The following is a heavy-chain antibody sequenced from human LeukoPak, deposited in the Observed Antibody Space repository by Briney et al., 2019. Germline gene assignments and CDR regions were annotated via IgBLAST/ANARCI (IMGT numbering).Heavy chain of an antibody. D-gene: IGHD2/OR15-2a*01. J-gene: IGHJ4*02. CDR2: IYYSGST. CDR3: ARARTFYSHFDY. CDR1: GGSISSSNFY. V-gene: IGHV4-39*07. Sequence: SETLSLTCTVSGGSISSSNFYWGWIRQPPGKGLEWIGSIYYSGSTYYNPSLKSRVSISVDTSQNQFSLKLSSVAPADTAVYYCARARTFYSHFDYWGQGTLVTVSS.